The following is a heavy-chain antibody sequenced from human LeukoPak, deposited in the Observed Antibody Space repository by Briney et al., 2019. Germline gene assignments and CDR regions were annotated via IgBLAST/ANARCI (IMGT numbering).Heavy chain of an antibody. CDR1: GFIFSSYG. J-gene: IGHJ4*02. D-gene: IGHD3-22*01. CDR2: ISYDGNKK. Sequence: AGGSLRLSCAASGFIFSSYGMHWVRQAPGKGLEWVAVISYDGNKKYYADSVKGRFTISRDNSRNTLYLQMNSLRAEDTAVYYCAKERSYDSSGHDYWGQGTLVTVSS. CDR3: AKERSYDSSGHDY. V-gene: IGHV3-30*18.